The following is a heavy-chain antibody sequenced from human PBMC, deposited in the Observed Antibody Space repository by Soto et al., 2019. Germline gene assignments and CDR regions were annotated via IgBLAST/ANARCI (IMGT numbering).Heavy chain of an antibody. CDR1: GGSISSYY. V-gene: IGHV4-59*08. J-gene: IGHJ4*02. CDR2: IYYRGRT. Sequence: QVQLQESGPGLVKPSETLSLTCTVSGGSISSYYWSWIRQPPGKGLEWIGYIYYRGRTNSIPSIRSRVTISVDTSKNPLSLNVSCVTAAGTAVYYCASRYGYYFDYWGQGTLVTVS. CDR3: ASRYGYYFDY. D-gene: IGHD3-9*01.